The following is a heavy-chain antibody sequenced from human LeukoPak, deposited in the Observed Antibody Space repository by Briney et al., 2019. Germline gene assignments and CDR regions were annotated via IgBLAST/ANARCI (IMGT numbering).Heavy chain of an antibody. J-gene: IGHJ4*02. CDR1: GYTFTTQT. Sequence: ASVKVSCKASGYTFTTQTSTWLRQAPGHGLEWMGWISGFDGDTDYAQKFQGRVTMTTDTSTNTAYMEVTSLRSDDTAVYYCARGYGANSDFPYWGQGTLVIVSS. CDR3: ARGYGANSDFPY. CDR2: ISGFDGDT. D-gene: IGHD4-23*01. V-gene: IGHV1-18*01.